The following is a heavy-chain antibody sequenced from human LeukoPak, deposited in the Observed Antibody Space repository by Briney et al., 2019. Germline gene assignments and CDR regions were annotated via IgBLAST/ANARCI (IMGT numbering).Heavy chain of an antibody. V-gene: IGHV1-69*13. CDR3: ARSTTPVRGYRPRFDY. D-gene: IGHD5-18*01. CDR2: IIPIFGTA. Sequence: SVKVSCKASGGTFSSYAISWVRQAPGQGLEWMGGIIPIFGTANYAQKFQGRVTITADESTSTAYMELSSLRSEDTAVYYCARSTTPVRGYRPRFDYGGQGTLVTVSS. J-gene: IGHJ4*02. CDR1: GGTFSSYA.